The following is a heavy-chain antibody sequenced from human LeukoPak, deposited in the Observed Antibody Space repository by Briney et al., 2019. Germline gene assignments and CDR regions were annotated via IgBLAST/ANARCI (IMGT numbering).Heavy chain of an antibody. CDR3: ARDTKYAFDN. CDR2: IGISSGNT. Sequence: SCKASGYTFSDYSMNWVRQAPGRGLEWISYIGISSGNTKYADSVKGRFTISGDKAKNSLYLQMNSLRVEDTAVYYCARDTKYAFDNWGQGTLVTVSS. V-gene: IGHV3-48*01. J-gene: IGHJ4*02. CDR1: GYTFSDYS. D-gene: IGHD2-2*01.